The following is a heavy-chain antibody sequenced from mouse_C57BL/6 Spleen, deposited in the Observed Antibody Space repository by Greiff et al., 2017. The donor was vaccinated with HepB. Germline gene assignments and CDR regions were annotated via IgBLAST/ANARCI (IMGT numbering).Heavy chain of an antibody. J-gene: IGHJ1*03. Sequence: QVQLQQSGPGLVQPSQSLSITCTVSGFSLTSYGVHWVRQSPGKGLEWLGVIWSGGSTDYNAAFISRLSISKDNSKSQVFFKMNSLQADDTAIYYCARSGYGSSYGSWYFDVWGTGTTVTVSS. CDR2: IWSGGST. CDR3: ARSGYGSSYGSWYFDV. CDR1: GFSLTSYG. V-gene: IGHV2-2*01. D-gene: IGHD1-1*01.